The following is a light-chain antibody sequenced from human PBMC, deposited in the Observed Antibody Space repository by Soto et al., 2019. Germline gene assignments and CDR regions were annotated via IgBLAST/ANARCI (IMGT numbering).Light chain of an antibody. V-gene: IGKV3-20*01. J-gene: IGKJ1*01. Sequence: EIVLTQSPGSLSLSPGQRATLSCRASQSVDTTFFAWYQKKPGQAPRLLIYGASKRATGIPDRYSGSGSGKDFTLDISRKEPEDVAVYYCQQYMSSVTFGQGTKVEIK. CDR3: QQYMSSVT. CDR1: QSVDTTF. CDR2: GAS.